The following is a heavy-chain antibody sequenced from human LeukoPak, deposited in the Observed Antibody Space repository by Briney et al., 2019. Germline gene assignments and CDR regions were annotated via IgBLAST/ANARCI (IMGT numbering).Heavy chain of an antibody. D-gene: IGHD3-9*01. CDR3: ARSDYSDWLLGSNWFDP. J-gene: IGHJ5*02. V-gene: IGHV4-38-2*02. CDR2: IYHSGST. CDR1: GYSISSGYY. Sequence: SETLSLXCTVSGYSISSGYYWGLIRQPPGKGLEWIGSIYHSGSTYYNPSLKSRVTISVDTSKNQFSLKLSSVTAADTAVYYCARSDYSDWLLGSNWFDPWGQGTLVTVSS.